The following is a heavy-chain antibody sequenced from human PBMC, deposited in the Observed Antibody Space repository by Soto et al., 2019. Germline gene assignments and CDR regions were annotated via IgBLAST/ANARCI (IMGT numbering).Heavy chain of an antibody. CDR2: ISHHSDYI. Sequence: GGSRRLFCASSGFTFASYNMLCVRQAPGKGLERVASISHHSDYIYHADSVKGRFTVSRNNAKNSLFLEMTILRDEDTAVYYCARGGSAERQTDGDSYHYYPMGVWGQGTTVTVSS. V-gene: IGHV3-21*01. CDR3: ARGGSAERQTDGDSYHYYPMGV. J-gene: IGHJ6*02. CDR1: GFTFASYN. D-gene: IGHD3-22*01.